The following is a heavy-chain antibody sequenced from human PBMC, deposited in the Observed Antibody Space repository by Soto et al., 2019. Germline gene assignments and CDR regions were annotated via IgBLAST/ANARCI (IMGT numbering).Heavy chain of an antibody. V-gene: IGHV4-34*01. CDR3: ARAHHSIPYYYSGMDV. CDR1: GGSFSGYY. Sequence: SETLSLTCVVYGGSFSGYYWSWIRQPPKKGLEWIGEINHSGSIHYNPSLQSRVTISVDTSTNQFSLRLSSVTAADTAVYYCARAHHSIPYYYSGMDVLGQGTTVTVSS. D-gene: IGHD2-2*02. J-gene: IGHJ6*01. CDR2: INHSGSI.